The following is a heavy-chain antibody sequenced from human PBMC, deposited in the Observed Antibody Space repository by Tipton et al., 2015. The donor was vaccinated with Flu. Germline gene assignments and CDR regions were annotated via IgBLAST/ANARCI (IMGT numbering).Heavy chain of an antibody. V-gene: IGHV6-1*01. CDR3: ARSAAAGSDFDY. CDR1: GDTVSSNRAS. D-gene: IGHD6-13*01. CDR2: TYYRSKWYN. J-gene: IGHJ4*02. Sequence: GLVKPSQTPSLTCVISGDTVSSNRASWNWIRQSPSRGLEWLGRTYYRSKWYNEYAVSVRSRITINPDTSKNQFSLQLNSVTPEDTAVYFCARSAAAGSDFDYWGQGTLVTVS.